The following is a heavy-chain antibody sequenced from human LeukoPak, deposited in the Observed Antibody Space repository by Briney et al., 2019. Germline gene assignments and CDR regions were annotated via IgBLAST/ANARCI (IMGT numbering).Heavy chain of an antibody. Sequence: GESLKISCEGSGYSFISYWIGWVRQMPGKGLEWMGVIYPGDSDTRYSPSFQGQVTISADKSISTAYLQWSSLKASDAAMYYCVRLSYSSWYDNYFEYWGQGSLVTVSS. CDR1: GYSFISYW. J-gene: IGHJ4*02. D-gene: IGHD6-13*01. CDR2: IYPGDSDT. CDR3: VRLSYSSWYDNYFEY. V-gene: IGHV5-51*01.